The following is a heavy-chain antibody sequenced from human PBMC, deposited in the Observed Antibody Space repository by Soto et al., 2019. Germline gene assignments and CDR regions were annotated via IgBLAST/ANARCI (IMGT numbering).Heavy chain of an antibody. CDR1: GGTLSSDT. V-gene: IGHV1-69*02. J-gene: IGHJ3*02. D-gene: IGHD3-10*01. CDR3: ARVQDYYGSGSYYRPAFDI. CDR2: ITPILGIA. Sequence: VKGSWKAYGGTLSSDTSSRGRQAQGQGREWMGRITPILGIANYAQKFQGRVTITADKSTSTAYMELSSLRSEDTAMYYCARVQDYYGSGSYYRPAFDIWGQGTLVSVSS.